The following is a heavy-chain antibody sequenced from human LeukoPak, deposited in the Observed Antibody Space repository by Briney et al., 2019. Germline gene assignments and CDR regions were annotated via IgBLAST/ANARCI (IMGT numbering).Heavy chain of an antibody. J-gene: IGHJ4*01. D-gene: IGHD6-13*01. CDR1: GFTFSSFG. V-gene: IGHV3-30*02. Sequence: GGSLRLSCAASGFTFSSFGMHWVRQAPGKGLEWVAFVRYDGSNKYYADSVKGRFTISRDNSKNTLYLQMNSLRAEDTAVYYCAKDKARAADYYFDYWGHGTLVTVFS. CDR2: VRYDGSNK. CDR3: AKDKARAADYYFDY.